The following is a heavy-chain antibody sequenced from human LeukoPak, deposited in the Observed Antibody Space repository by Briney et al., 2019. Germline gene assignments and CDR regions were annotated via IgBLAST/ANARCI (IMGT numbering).Heavy chain of an antibody. CDR3: AREAYGSGNYPFDY. J-gene: IGHJ4*02. Sequence: GGSLRLSCAASGFTFSSYGMGWVRQAPGKGLEWVSSISSGGETTYYADSVKGRFPISRDNAKNSLYLQMNSLRVEDTAVYYCAREAYGSGNYPFDYWGQGTLVTVSS. CDR1: GFTFSSYG. V-gene: IGHV3-23*01. D-gene: IGHD3-10*01. CDR2: ISSGGETT.